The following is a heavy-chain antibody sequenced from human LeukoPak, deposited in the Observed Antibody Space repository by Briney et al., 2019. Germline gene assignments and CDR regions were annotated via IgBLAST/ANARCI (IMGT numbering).Heavy chain of an antibody. D-gene: IGHD6-13*01. CDR3: AKDLRDSSSWLGDFDY. J-gene: IGHJ4*02. CDR1: GFTFSSYG. Sequence: GGSLRLYCAASGFTFSSYGMHWARQAPGKGLEWVAVISYDGSNKYYADSVKGRFTISRDNSKNTLYLQMNSLRAEDTAVYYCAKDLRDSSSWLGDFDYWGQGTLVTVSS. V-gene: IGHV3-30*18. CDR2: ISYDGSNK.